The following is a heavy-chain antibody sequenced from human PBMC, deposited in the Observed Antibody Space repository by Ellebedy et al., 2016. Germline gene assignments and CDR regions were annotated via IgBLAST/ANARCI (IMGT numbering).Heavy chain of an antibody. V-gene: IGHV3-30*03. D-gene: IGHD2-21*02. CDR1: GFTFSSYG. CDR2: ISYDGSNK. J-gene: IGHJ4*02. Sequence: GGSLRLSCSASGFTFSSYGMHWVRQAPGKGLEWVAVISYDGSNKYYADSVKGRFTISRDNSKNTLYLQMNSLRAEDTAVYYCARPVFLAYCGGDCWDLLDYWGQGTLVTVSS. CDR3: ARPVFLAYCGGDCWDLLDY.